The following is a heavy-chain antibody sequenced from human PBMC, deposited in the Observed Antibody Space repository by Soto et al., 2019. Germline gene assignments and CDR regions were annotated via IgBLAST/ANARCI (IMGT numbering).Heavy chain of an antibody. CDR1: GFIFNRYS. CDR3: ARDGYTGIHSYVH. CDR2: ISRDGKYI. D-gene: IGHD1-1*01. J-gene: IGHJ4*02. V-gene: IGHV3-21*04. Sequence: NPGGSLRLSCAASGFIFNRYSMNWVRQAPGKGLEWVTSISRDGKYIYYADSIKGRFTVSRDNAKGFLYLQMNSLRDEDTAVYYCARDGYTGIHSYVHWGQGTLVTSPQ.